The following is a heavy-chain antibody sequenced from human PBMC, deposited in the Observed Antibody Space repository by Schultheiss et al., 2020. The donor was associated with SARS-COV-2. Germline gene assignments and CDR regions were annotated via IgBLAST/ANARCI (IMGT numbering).Heavy chain of an antibody. V-gene: IGHV3-NL1*01. CDR2: IYSGGST. D-gene: IGHD2-2*01. J-gene: IGHJ4*02. CDR3: AKKTRGYQLFVFDY. CDR1: GFTFSSYA. Sequence: GESLKISCSASGFTFSSYAMHWVRQAPGKGLEWVAVIYSGGSTYYADSVKGRFTISRDNSKNTLYLQMNSLRAEDTAVYYCAKKTRGYQLFVFDYWGQGTLVTVSS.